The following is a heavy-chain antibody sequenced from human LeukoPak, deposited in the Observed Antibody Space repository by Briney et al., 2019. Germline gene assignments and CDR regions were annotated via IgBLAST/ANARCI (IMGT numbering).Heavy chain of an antibody. Sequence: GGSLRLSCAASGFTFSIYSMSWVRQAPGKGPEWAANINPDGSEKYYLDSVKGRMTISRDNAKNALYLQMNSLRAEDTAVFYCARMYGDYLSYWGQGTLVTVSS. J-gene: IGHJ4*02. D-gene: IGHD4-17*01. V-gene: IGHV3-7*01. CDR3: ARMYGDYLSY. CDR2: INPDGSEK. CDR1: GFTFSIYS.